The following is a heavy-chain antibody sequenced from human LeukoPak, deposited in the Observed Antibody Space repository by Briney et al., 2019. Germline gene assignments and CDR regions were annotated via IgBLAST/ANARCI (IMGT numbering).Heavy chain of an antibody. Sequence: GGSLRLSCAASGFTFSDYYMSWVRQAPGKGLEWVSVIYSGGSTYYADSVKGRFTISRDNSKNTLYLQMNSLRAEDTAVYYCARGVNTPSDYWGQGTLVTDSS. V-gene: IGHV3-53*01. CDR3: ARGVNTPSDY. D-gene: IGHD3-16*02. CDR2: IYSGGST. J-gene: IGHJ4*02. CDR1: GFTFSDYY.